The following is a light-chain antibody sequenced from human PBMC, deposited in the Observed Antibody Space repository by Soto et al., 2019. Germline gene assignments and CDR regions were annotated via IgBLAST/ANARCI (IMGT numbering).Light chain of an antibody. V-gene: IGKV3-15*01. Sequence: EIVMTQSPPTLSVSPGERATLSCRASQSVSSNLAWYQQKPGQAPRLLIYGASTRATGIPARFSGSRSGTEFTLTISSLQSEDFAVYYCQQYNNWPPGTFGQGTKVEIK. J-gene: IGKJ1*01. CDR2: GAS. CDR1: QSVSSN. CDR3: QQYNNWPPGT.